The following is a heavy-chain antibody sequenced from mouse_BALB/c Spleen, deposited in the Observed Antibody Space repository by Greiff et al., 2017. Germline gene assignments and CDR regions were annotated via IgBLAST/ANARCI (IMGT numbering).Heavy chain of an antibody. J-gene: IGHJ3*01. CDR2: ISSGGGST. V-gene: IGHV5-12-1*01. CDR3: ARHDGYFFAY. Sequence: EVKLMESGGGLVKPGGSLKLSCAASGFAFSSYDMSWVRQTPEKRLEWVAYISSGGGSTYYPDTVKGRFTISRDNAKNTLYLQMSSLKSEDTAMYYCARHDGYFFAYWGQGTLVTVSA. CDR1: GFAFSSYD. D-gene: IGHD2-3*01.